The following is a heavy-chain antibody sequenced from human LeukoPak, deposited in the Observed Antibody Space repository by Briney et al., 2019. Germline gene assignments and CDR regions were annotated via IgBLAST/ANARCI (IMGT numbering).Heavy chain of an antibody. CDR1: GFAFSDYW. Sequence: GESLRLSCAASGFAFSDYWMHSVRQAPGKGLEWVSRINEDATTITYADSVKGRFIISRDNSKKSVYLRMNNLRAEDTAVYYCVRDLILVWTPGDDFDFWGQGTLVIVSS. CDR2: INEDATTI. V-gene: IGHV3-74*01. D-gene: IGHD3-16*01. J-gene: IGHJ4*02. CDR3: VRDLILVWTPGDDFDF.